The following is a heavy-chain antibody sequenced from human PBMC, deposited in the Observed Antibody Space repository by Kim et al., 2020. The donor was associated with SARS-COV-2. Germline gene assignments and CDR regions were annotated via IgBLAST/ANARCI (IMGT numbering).Heavy chain of an antibody. D-gene: IGHD2-8*02. CDR2: INGGSGST. V-gene: IGHV3-23*01. CDR3: EKSCCTGWDAFDI. Sequence: GGSLRLSCAASVFTFSSYAMSWVRQAPGKGLEWVSAINGGSGSTYYADSVKGRFTISRDNSKNTLYLQMNSLRAEDTAVYYCEKSCCTGWDAFDIWGQGTMVTVSS. CDR1: VFTFSSYA. J-gene: IGHJ3*02.